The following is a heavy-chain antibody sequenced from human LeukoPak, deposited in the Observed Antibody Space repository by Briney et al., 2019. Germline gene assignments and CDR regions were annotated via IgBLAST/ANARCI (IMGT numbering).Heavy chain of an antibody. V-gene: IGHV3-30*02. CDR3: ANGDCRGGRCSSGAH. D-gene: IGHD2-15*01. CDR1: GFTFRSYG. CDR2: TRDDASKT. Sequence: GGSLRLSCTGSGFTFRSYGMHWVRQAQGKVLEWVAYTRDDASKTWYGGSVKGRFTISRDNSKNTLYLHMNSVRGEDTAMYYCANGDCRGGRCSSGAHWGQGTLVTVSS. J-gene: IGHJ4*02.